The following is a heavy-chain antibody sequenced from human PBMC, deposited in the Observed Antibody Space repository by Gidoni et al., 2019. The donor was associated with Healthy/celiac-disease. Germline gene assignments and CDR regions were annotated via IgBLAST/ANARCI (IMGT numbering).Heavy chain of an antibody. CDR3: TTGSSSSDDAFDI. D-gene: IGHD6-6*01. V-gene: IGHV3-15*01. Sequence: EVQLVESGGGLVKPGGSLRLSCAASGFTFRNAWMSWVRQAPGKGLEWVGRIKSKTDGGTTDYAAPVKGRFTISRDDSKNTLYLQMNSLKTEDTAVYYCTTGSSSSDDAFDIWGQGTMVTVSS. CDR2: IKSKTDGGTT. CDR1: GFTFRNAW. J-gene: IGHJ3*02.